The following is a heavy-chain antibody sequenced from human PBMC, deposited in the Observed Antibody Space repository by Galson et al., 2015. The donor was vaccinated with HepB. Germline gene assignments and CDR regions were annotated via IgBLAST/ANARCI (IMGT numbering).Heavy chain of an antibody. D-gene: IGHD6-19*01. CDR3: ARAPPRLEWLAEYYFDY. CDR2: INPNSGGT. V-gene: IGHV1-2*02. J-gene: IGHJ4*02. Sequence: SVKVSCKASGYTFTGYYMHWVRQAPGQGLEWMGWINPNSGGTNYAQKFQGRVTMTRDTSISTAYMELSRLRSDDTAVYYCARAPPRLEWLAEYYFDYWGQGTLVTVSS. CDR1: GYTFTGYY.